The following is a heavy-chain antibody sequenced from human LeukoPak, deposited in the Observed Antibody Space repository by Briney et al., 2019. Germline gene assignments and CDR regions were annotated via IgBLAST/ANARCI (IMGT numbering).Heavy chain of an antibody. CDR2: IKGEGSDK. CDR3: ARSSSGALDI. V-gene: IGHV3-7*01. J-gene: IGHJ3*02. Sequence: GGSLRLSCAASGFTLSSHWMNWVRQAPGKGLEWVASIKGEGSDKNYVDSVKGRFTISRDNAKNSLYLQMNSLGAEDTAVYYCARSSSGALDIWGQGTMVTVSS. CDR1: GFTLSSHW.